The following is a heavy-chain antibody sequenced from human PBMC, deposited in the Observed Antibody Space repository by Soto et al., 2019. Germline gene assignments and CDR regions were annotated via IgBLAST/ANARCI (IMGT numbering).Heavy chain of an antibody. Sequence: QVQLVQSGAEVKKPGSSVKVSCKASGGTFSSYVMTWVRQAPGQGLEWMGRIIPMFGITDYAPKFQGRVTITADKSTTTAYMELSSLRSEDMAIYYCARDRALNNAAVGMAYWGQGTLVTVSS. CDR3: ARDRALNNAAVGMAY. V-gene: IGHV1-69*04. CDR2: IIPMFGIT. CDR1: GGTFSSYV. J-gene: IGHJ4*02. D-gene: IGHD6-13*01.